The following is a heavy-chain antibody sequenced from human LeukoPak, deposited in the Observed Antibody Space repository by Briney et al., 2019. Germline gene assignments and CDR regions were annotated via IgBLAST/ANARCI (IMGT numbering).Heavy chain of an antibody. V-gene: IGHV3-23*01. CDR1: GFTFSSYA. Sequence: GGSLRLSCAASGFTFSSYAMSWVCQAPGKGLEWVSAMSGSGGSTYYADSVKGRFTTSRDNSRNTLYLQMNSLRAEDTAVYYCAKDRPSAPYYYDSSGSYYFDYWGQGTLVTVSS. J-gene: IGHJ4*02. CDR2: MSGSGGST. CDR3: AKDRPSAPYYYDSSGSYYFDY. D-gene: IGHD3-22*01.